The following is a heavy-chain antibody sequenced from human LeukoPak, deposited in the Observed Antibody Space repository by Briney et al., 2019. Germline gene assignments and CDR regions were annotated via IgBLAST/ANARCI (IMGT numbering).Heavy chain of an antibody. CDR1: GGTFSSCA. V-gene: IGHV1-69*05. D-gene: IGHD3-22*01. Sequence: SVKVSCKASGGTFSSCAISWVRQAPGQGLEWMGGIIPIFGTANYAQKFQGRVTITTDESTSTAYMELSSLRSEDTAVYYCATYYYDSSGYYYDPHFDYWGQGTLVTVSS. CDR3: ATYYYDSSGYYYDPHFDY. CDR2: IIPIFGTA. J-gene: IGHJ4*02.